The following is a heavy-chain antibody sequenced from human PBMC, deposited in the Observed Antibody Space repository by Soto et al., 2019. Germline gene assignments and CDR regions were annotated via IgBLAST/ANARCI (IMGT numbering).Heavy chain of an antibody. D-gene: IGHD3-10*01. CDR2: MNPNSGNT. V-gene: IGHV1-8*01. CDR1: GYTFTSYD. Sequence: ASVKVSFKASGYTFTSYDSNWVRQATGQGLEWMGWMNPNSGNTGYAQKFQGRVTMTRNTSISTAYMELSSLRSEDTAVYYCARAQRVRGFYNWFDPWGQGTLVTVSS. CDR3: ARAQRVRGFYNWFDP. J-gene: IGHJ5*02.